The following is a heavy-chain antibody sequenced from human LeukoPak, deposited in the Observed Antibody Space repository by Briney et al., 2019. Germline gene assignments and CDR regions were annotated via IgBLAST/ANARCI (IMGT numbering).Heavy chain of an antibody. CDR3: ARDGETRNCSSTSCYYYYYMDV. CDR1: GFTFSSYA. J-gene: IGHJ6*03. V-gene: IGHV3-30*01. D-gene: IGHD2-2*01. Sequence: GSLRLSCAASGFTFSSYAMSWVRQAPGKGLEWVAVISYDGSNKYYADSVKGRFTISRDNSKNTLYLQMNSLRAEDTAVYYCARDGETRNCSSTSCYYYYYMDVWGKGTTVTVSS. CDR2: ISYDGSNK.